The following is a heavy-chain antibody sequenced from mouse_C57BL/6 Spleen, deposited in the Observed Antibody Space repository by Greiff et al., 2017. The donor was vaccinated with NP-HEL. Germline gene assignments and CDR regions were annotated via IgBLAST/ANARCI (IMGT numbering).Heavy chain of an antibody. CDR1: GYTFTSYW. V-gene: IGHV1-64*01. D-gene: IGHD1-1*01. J-gene: IGHJ3*01. CDR2: IHPNSGST. Sequence: QVQLQQPGAELVKPGASVKLSCKASGYTFTSYWMHWVKQRPGQGLEWIGMIHPNSGSTNYNEKFKSKATLTVDKSSSTAYMQLSSLTSEDSAVYYCARRDYYGSSYFFAYWGQGTLVTVSA. CDR3: ARRDYYGSSYFFAY.